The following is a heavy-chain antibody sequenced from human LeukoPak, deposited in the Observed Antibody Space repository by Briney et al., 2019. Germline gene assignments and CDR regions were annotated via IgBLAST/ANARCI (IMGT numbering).Heavy chain of an antibody. D-gene: IGHD2-2*01. CDR3: AGGGYCSSTSCPLGY. CDR1: GGSFRGYY. J-gene: IGHJ4*02. Sequence: SETLSLTCAVYGGSFRGYYWSWIRQPPGKGLEWIGEINHSGSTNYNPSLKSRVTISVDTSKNQFSLKLSSVTAADTAVYYCAGGGYCSSTSCPLGYWGQGTLVTVSS. CDR2: INHSGST. V-gene: IGHV4-34*01.